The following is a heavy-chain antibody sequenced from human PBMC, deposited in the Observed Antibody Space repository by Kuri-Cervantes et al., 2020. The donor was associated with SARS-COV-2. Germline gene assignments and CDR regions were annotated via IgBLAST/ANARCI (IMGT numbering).Heavy chain of an antibody. V-gene: IGHV4-61*02. J-gene: IGHJ3*01. CDR2: IYTTGST. CDR3: ARKWRGSYAFDV. CDR1: GASISSGDYY. Sequence: SETLSLTCTVSGASISSGDYYWTRIRQPAGKGLEWIGRIYTTGSTYYNPSLKSRVTISVDMSKNQFSLKLSSVTAADTAVYYCARKWRGSYAFDVWGQGKWVTVSS. D-gene: IGHD1-26*01.